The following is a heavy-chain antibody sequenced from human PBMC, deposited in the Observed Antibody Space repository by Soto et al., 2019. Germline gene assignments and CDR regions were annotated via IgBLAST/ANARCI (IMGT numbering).Heavy chain of an antibody. Sequence: SETLSLTCTVSGGSVSSGSYYWSWIRQPPGKGLEWIGYIYYSGSTNYNPSLKSRVTISVDTSKNQFSLKLSSVTAADTAVYYCSRDLYAGTTAFDIWGQGTMVNV. V-gene: IGHV4-61*01. CDR3: SRDLYAGTTAFDI. J-gene: IGHJ3*02. CDR1: GGSVSSGSYY. CDR2: IYYSGST. D-gene: IGHD1-7*01.